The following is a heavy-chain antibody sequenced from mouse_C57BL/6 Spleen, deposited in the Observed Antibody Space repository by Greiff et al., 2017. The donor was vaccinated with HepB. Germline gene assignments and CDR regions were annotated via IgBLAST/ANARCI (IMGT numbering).Heavy chain of an antibody. CDR2: IWSGGST. V-gene: IGHV2-2*01. CDR1: GFSLTSYG. D-gene: IGHD2-5*01. CDR3: ARSSAYYSNYPMDY. Sequence: VMLVESGPGLVQPSQSLSITCTVSGFSLTSYGVHWVRQSPGKGLEWLGVIWSGGSTDYNAAFISRLSISKDNSKSQVFFKMNSPQADDTAIYYCARSSAYYSNYPMDYWGQGTSVTVSS. J-gene: IGHJ4*01.